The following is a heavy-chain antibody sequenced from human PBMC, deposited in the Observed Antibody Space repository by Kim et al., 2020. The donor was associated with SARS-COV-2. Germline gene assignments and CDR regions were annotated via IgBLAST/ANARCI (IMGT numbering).Heavy chain of an antibody. CDR3: TNDYA. D-gene: IGHD3-16*01. J-gene: IGHJ4*02. Sequence: TGRGGSATYADSVKGRFTISRDNSKNTLYLQMNSLGADDTAVYYCTNDYAWGQGTVVTVSS. V-gene: IGHV3-23*01. CDR2: TGRGGSA.